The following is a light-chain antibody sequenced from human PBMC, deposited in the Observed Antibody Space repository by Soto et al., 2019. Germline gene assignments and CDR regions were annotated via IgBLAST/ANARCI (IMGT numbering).Light chain of an antibody. V-gene: IGKV1-9*01. Sequence: IQFTQSPSSLSASVGDRVTXXFRASQGISSYLAWYQQKPGKAPKLLIYAASTLQSGVPSRFSGSGSGTDFTLTISSLQPEDFATYYCQQLNSYPTFGQGTRLEIK. CDR3: QQLNSYPT. J-gene: IGKJ5*01. CDR1: QGISSY. CDR2: AAS.